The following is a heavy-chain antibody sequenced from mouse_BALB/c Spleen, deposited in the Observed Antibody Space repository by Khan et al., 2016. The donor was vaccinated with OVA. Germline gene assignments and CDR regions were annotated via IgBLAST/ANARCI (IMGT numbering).Heavy chain of an antibody. D-gene: IGHD2-4*01. CDR2: IWSGGST. V-gene: IGHV2-2*03. CDR1: GFSLNYYG. J-gene: IGHJ3*01. Sequence: QVQLKQSGPGLVQPSQSLSITCTVSGFSLNYYGVHWVRQSPGKGLEWLGVIWSGGSTDYNAPFISRLSISKDNSKSQVFFKMNSLQSKDKAIYYCARNYDYDEGLADWGQGTLVTVSA. CDR3: ARNYDYDEGLAD.